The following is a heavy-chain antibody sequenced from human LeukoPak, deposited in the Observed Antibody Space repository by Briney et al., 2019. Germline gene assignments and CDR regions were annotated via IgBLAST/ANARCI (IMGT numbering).Heavy chain of an antibody. D-gene: IGHD3-10*01. CDR3: ARGGPSYYGSGSPFDY. J-gene: IGHJ4*02. V-gene: IGHV4-59*01. CDR1: GGSISTYY. Sequence: PSETLSLTCTVSGGSISTYYWSWIRQPPGKGLEWIGYIYYSGSTNYNSSLKSRLTISVDTSKNQFSLKLSSVTAADTAVYYCARGGPSYYGSGSPFDYWGQGTLVTVSS. CDR2: IYYSGST.